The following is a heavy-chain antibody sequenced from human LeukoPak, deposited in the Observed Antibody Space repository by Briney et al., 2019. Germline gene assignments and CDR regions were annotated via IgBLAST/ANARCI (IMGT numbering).Heavy chain of an antibody. D-gene: IGHD3-10*01. CDR3: ATVAGQGEGELLWFGEGIDY. Sequence: ASVKVSCKTSGYTFTDYYMHWVRQTPGQGLEWMGWINPKSGGTNFAQTFQGRVTMTRDTSISTAYMELSRLTSDDTAVYYCATVAGQGEGELLWFGEGIDYWGQGTLVTVSS. CDR2: INPKSGGT. V-gene: IGHV1-2*02. CDR1: GYTFTDYY. J-gene: IGHJ4*02.